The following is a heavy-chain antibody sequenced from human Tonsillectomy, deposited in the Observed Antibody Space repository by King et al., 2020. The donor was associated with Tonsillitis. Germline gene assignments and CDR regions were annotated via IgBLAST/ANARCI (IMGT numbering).Heavy chain of an antibody. CDR3: ARDWAYSYDSSGYPNSWFDP. CDR2: LYTSGST. Sequence: VQLQESGPGLVKPSETLSLTCSVSNGSISDYNWSWIRQPAGRGLEWIGRLYTSGSTNHNPSLKSRVTMSVDTSKNQFSLKLNSVTAADTAVYYCARDWAYSYDSSGYPNSWFDPWGQGTVVTVSS. D-gene: IGHD3-22*01. J-gene: IGHJ5*02. CDR1: NGSISDYN. V-gene: IGHV4-4*07.